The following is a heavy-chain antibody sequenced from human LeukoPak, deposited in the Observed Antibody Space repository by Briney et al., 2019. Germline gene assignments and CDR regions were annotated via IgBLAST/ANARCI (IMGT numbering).Heavy chain of an antibody. CDR2: IYHSGIT. CDR3: ARDRYSDSSGYDY. V-gene: IGHV4-38-2*02. CDR1: GDSITSNYY. Sequence: PSETLSLTCTISGDSITSNYYWGWIRQPPGKGLEWIGSIYHSGITYYNPSLKSRVTISLDTSRNQFSLNVNSVTAADTAVYYCARDRYSDSSGYDYWGQGTLVTVSS. D-gene: IGHD3-22*01. J-gene: IGHJ4*02.